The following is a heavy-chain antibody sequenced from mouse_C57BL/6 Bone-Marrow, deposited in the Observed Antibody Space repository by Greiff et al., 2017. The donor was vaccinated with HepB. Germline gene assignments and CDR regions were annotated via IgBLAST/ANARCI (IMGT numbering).Heavy chain of an antibody. CDR1: GFSLTSYG. Sequence: VQLKQSGPGLVQPSQSLSITCTVSGFSLTSYGVHWVRQPPGKGLEWLGVIWSGGSTDYNAAFISRLSISKDNSKSQVVFKMNSLQADDTAIYYCAKNPSAGTDYAMDYWGQGTSVTVSS. CDR2: IWSGGST. D-gene: IGHD4-1*01. CDR3: AKNPSAGTDYAMDY. J-gene: IGHJ4*01. V-gene: IGHV2-4*01.